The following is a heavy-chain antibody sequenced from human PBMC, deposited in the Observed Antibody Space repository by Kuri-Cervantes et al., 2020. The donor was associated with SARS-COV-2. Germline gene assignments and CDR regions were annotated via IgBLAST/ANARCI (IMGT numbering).Heavy chain of an antibody. J-gene: IGHJ3*01. CDR3: ARSPHSGYGCRSLGAFDF. D-gene: IGHD5-12*01. V-gene: IGHV2-70*04. Sequence: SGPTLVKHTQTLTLTCTFTGFSLRTTGIRVSWIRQPPGKALEWLARIDLDDGKVYSTSLKTSLTVYKDNSQHQVVLTMNNMDPVDTTTYYCARSPHSGYGCRSLGAFDFWGQGTMVTVSS. CDR2: IDLDDGK. CDR1: GFSLRTTGIR.